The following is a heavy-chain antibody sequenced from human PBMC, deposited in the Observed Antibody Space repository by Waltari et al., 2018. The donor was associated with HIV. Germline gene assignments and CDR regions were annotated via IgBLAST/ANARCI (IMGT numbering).Heavy chain of an antibody. J-gene: IGHJ5*01. Sequence: QVHLVQSGAEVKKPGSSVKVSCKASGGAFVSHSFTWGRQAPGQGLEWRGRAIPMFGTANYARKFQGRVTITAYKSTTTAYMELNGLRSDDTAVYYCASARETMGVDFDSWGQGTLGTVS. V-gene: IGHV1-69*08. D-gene: IGHD3-3*01. CDR3: ASARETMGVDFDS. CDR2: AIPMFGTA. CDR1: GGAFVSHS.